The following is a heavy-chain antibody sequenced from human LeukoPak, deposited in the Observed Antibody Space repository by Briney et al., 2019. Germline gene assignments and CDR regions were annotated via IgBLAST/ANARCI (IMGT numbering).Heavy chain of an antibody. J-gene: IGHJ4*02. Sequence: ASETLSLTCAVYGGSFSGYYWSWIRQPPGKGLEWIGEINHSGSTNYNPSLKSRVTISVDTSKNQFSLKLSSVTAADTAVYYCARGGRIVGATGNLDYWGQGTLVTVSS. CDR2: INHSGST. CDR3: ARGGRIVGATGNLDY. V-gene: IGHV4-34*01. D-gene: IGHD1-26*01. CDR1: GGSFSGYY.